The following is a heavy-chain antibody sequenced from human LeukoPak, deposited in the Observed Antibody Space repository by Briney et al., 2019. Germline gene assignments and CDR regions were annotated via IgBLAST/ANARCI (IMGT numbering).Heavy chain of an antibody. J-gene: IGHJ4*02. V-gene: IGHV3-21*01. CDR2: ISSSSSYI. Sequence: GGSLRLSCAASGFTFSSYSMNWVRQAPGKGLGWVSSISSSSSYIYYADSVKGRFTISRDNAKNSLYLQMNSLRAEDTAVYYCARDQAAVAGSLDYWGQGTLVTVSS. D-gene: IGHD6-19*01. CDR3: ARDQAAVAGSLDY. CDR1: GFTFSSYS.